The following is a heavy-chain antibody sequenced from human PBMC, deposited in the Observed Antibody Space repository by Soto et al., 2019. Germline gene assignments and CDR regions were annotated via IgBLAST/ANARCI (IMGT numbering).Heavy chain of an antibody. CDR2: IYHSGSI. J-gene: IGHJ5*02. Sequence: PSGTLSLTCAVSGGSISSSNWWSWVRQPPGKGLEWIGEIYHSGSINYNPSLKSRVTISVDKSKNQFSLKLSSVTAADTAVYYCARVQDYDFWSGYPPGGWFDPWGQGTLVTVSS. CDR3: ARVQDYDFWSGYPPGGWFDP. V-gene: IGHV4-4*02. D-gene: IGHD3-3*01. CDR1: GGSISSSNW.